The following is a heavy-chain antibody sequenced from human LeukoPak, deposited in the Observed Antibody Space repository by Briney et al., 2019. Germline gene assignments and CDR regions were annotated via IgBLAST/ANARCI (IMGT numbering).Heavy chain of an antibody. CDR2: IYYSGST. V-gene: IGHV4-31*03. D-gene: IGHD3-3*01. CDR1: GGSISSGGYY. Sequence: SQTLSLTCTVSGGSISSGGYYWSWIRQHPGKGLEWIGYIYYSGSTYYNPSLKSRVTMSVDTSKNQFSLKLSSVTAADTAVYYCARLHPDYDFWSGYYGPCYYFDYWGQGTLVTVSS. CDR3: ARLHPDYDFWSGYYGPCYYFDY. J-gene: IGHJ4*02.